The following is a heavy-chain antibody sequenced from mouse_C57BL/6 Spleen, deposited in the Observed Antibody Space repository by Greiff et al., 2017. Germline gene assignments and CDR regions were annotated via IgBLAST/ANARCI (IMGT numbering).Heavy chain of an antibody. D-gene: IGHD4-1*01. J-gene: IGHJ2*01. Sequence: EVKLVEPGGDLVKPGGSLKLSCAASGFTFSSYGMSWVRQTPDQRLEWVATISSGGSYTYYPHSVKGRFTISRDNAKNTLYLQMSSLESEDTAMYYCASPKAGAYYFDYWGQGTTLTVSS. V-gene: IGHV5-6*01. CDR3: ASPKAGAYYFDY. CDR2: ISSGGSYT. CDR1: GFTFSSYG.